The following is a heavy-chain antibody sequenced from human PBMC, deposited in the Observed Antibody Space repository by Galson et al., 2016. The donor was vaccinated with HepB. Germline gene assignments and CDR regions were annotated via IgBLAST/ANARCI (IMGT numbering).Heavy chain of an antibody. V-gene: IGHV3-9*01. D-gene: IGHD4-17*01. CDR1: GFTFGDFA. CDR2: ISWNSGRL. Sequence: SLRLSCAASGFTFGDFAIHWVRQAPGKGLEWVSGISWNSGRLTYTDSVKGRFTISRDNAKNSLYLQMDSLRPDDTAFHYCAKATSGSAYGSRYFQHWGQGTLVTVSS. CDR3: AKATSGSAYGSRYFQH. J-gene: IGHJ1*01.